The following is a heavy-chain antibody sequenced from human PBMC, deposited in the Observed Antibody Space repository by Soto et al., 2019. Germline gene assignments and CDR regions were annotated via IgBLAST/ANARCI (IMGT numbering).Heavy chain of an antibody. J-gene: IGHJ5*02. D-gene: IGHD3-22*01. CDR1: GGSFRDYY. CDR3: ARSGAVIVASRLSPALYNWFDP. Sequence: QVQLQQWGAGLVKPSETLSLTCGVYGGSFRDYYWSWIRQPPGKGLEWIGEITHSGNTNYNPSLKRRVTLSVDTSKNQFSRKLSSVTAADTAVYYCARSGAVIVASRLSPALYNWFDPWGQGTLVTVSS. V-gene: IGHV4-34*02. CDR2: ITHSGNT.